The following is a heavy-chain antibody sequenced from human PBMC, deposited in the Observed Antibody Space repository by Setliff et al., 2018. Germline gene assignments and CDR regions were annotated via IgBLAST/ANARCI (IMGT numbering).Heavy chain of an antibody. Sequence: ASVKVSCKASGYTFAGYYMHCVRQAPGQGLEGMGWINPNSGGANYAQKFQGRVTMTRDTSLSTGYMELSRLRSDDTDVYYCARELNRWFWELAFDIWGQGTMVT. CDR2: INPNSGGA. CDR3: ARELNRWFWELAFDI. D-gene: IGHD3-10*01. CDR1: GYTFAGYY. J-gene: IGHJ3*02. V-gene: IGHV1-2*02.